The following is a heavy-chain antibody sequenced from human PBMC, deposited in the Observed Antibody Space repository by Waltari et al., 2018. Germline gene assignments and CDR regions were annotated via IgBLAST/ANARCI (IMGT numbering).Heavy chain of an antibody. Sequence: QVQLVQSGAEVKKPGASVKVSCKASGYTFTSYYMHWVRQAPGQGLEWMGRSNPRGGSTSYEQKFQGRGTMTRDTSTSTVYMELSSLRSEDTAVYYCARGISGRGSRTPYYFDYWGQGTLVTVSS. D-gene: IGHD1-26*01. CDR2: SNPRGGST. V-gene: IGHV1-46*01. CDR3: ARGISGRGSRTPYYFDY. CDR1: GYTFTSYY. J-gene: IGHJ4*02.